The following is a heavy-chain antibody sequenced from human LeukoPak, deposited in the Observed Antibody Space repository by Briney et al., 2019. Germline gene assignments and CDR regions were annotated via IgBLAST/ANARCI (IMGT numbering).Heavy chain of an antibody. CDR1: GFTFSSYS. V-gene: IGHV3-48*01. Sequence: GGSLRLSCAASGFTFSSYSMNWVRQAPGKGLEWVSYISSSSSTIYYADSVKGRFTISRDNSKNTLYLQMNSLRAEDTAVYYCARGGVYSSGSYYLYYFDYWGQGTLVTVPS. CDR3: ARGGVYSSGSYYLYYFDY. D-gene: IGHD6-19*01. CDR2: ISSSSSTI. J-gene: IGHJ4*02.